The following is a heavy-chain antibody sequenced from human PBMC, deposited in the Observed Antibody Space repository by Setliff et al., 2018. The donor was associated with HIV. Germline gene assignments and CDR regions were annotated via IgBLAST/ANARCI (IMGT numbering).Heavy chain of an antibody. J-gene: IGHJ4*02. CDR3: VRGIVGASVFNY. D-gene: IGHD1-26*01. CDR2: LNPEANYI. CDR1: GLTFSTSW. V-gene: IGHV3-74*01. Sequence: GGSLRLSCAASGLTFSTSWMQWVRQSPGEGLLWVARLNPEANYIHYADSVKGQFTISRDNAKNTLYLQMNSLRTEDTAVYYCVRGIVGASVFNYWGQGTQVTVSS.